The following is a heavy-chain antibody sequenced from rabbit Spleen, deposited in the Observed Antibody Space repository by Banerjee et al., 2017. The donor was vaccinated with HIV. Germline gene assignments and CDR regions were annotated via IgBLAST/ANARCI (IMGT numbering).Heavy chain of an antibody. Sequence: QEQLVESGGGLVKPGASLTLICTASGFSFSSGYDMSWVRQAPGKGLEWIGFIYTGNGKNYYASWAKGRFTISTTSSTTVTLQVTSLTAADTAAYFCTRDDGSGHYIDGYFNLWGQGTLVTVS. V-gene: IGHV1S45*01. CDR3: TRDDGSGHYIDGYFNL. D-gene: IGHD1-1*01. J-gene: IGHJ4*01. CDR2: IYTGNGKN. CDR1: GFSFSSGYD.